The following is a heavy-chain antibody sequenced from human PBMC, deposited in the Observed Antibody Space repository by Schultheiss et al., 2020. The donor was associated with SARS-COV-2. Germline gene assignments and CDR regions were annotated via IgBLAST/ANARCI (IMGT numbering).Heavy chain of an antibody. CDR3: ARRYHYYGSGTSAFDI. Sequence: GGSLRLSCQGTGYKFTSQWIGWVRQMSGKGLEWMAIIYPGDSDTRYSPSFQGHVTISADKSISTAYLQWGSLKASDTAMYYCARRYHYYGSGTSAFDIWGQGTMVTVSS. V-gene: IGHV5-51*01. D-gene: IGHD3-10*01. CDR2: IYPGDSDT. CDR1: GYKFTSQW. J-gene: IGHJ3*02.